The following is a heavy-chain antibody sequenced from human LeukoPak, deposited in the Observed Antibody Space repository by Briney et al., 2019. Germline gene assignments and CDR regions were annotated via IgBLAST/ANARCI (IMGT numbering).Heavy chain of an antibody. D-gene: IGHD1-1*01. CDR2: IYYSGST. J-gene: IGHJ6*03. Sequence: SETLSLTCTVSGGSISSSSYYWGWIRQPPGKGLEWIGSIYYSGSTYYNPSLKSRVTISVDTSKNQFSLKLRSVTAADTAVYFCARATMAGTYMDVWGKGTTVTVSS. CDR3: ARATMAGTYMDV. V-gene: IGHV4-39*07. CDR1: GGSISSSSYY.